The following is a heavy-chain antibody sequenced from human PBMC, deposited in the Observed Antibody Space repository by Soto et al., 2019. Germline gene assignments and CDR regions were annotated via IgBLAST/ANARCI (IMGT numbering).Heavy chain of an antibody. J-gene: IGHJ4*02. CDR1: GGSISSYY. CDR2: IYYSGST. Sequence: SETLSLTCTVSGGSISSYYWSWIRQPPGKGLEWIGYIYYSGSTNYNPSLKSRVTISVDTSKNQFSLKLSSVTAADTAVYYCASMVATLIDYWGQGTRGTSPQ. V-gene: IGHV4-59*01. CDR3: ASMVATLIDY. D-gene: IGHD5-12*01.